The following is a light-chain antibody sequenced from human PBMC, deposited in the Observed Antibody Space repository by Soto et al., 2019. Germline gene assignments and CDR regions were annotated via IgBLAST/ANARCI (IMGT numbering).Light chain of an antibody. CDR3: AAWGASLNGWV. CDR1: SSNIGSNT. Sequence: QPVLTQPPSASGTPGQRVTIPCSGSSSNIGSNTVNWYQQLPGTAPKLLIYSNNQRPSGVPDRFSGSKSGTSASLAISGLQSEDEADYYCAAWGASLNGWVFGGGTQLTVL. CDR2: SNN. J-gene: IGLJ3*02. V-gene: IGLV1-44*01.